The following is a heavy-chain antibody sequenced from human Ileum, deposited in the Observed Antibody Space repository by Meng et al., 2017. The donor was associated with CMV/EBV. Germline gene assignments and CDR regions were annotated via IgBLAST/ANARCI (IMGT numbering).Heavy chain of an antibody. D-gene: IGHD2-2*01. J-gene: IGHJ5*02. CDR3: AKDPTFGTSTRLDP. V-gene: IGHV3-30*02. CDR2: IHYDTRSI. CDR1: GFTFSDYG. Sequence: GESLKISCVASGFTFSDYGMHWVRQAPGKGLEWVTFIHYDTRSIYYADSVKGRFTISRDDSKNTLYLQMNSLRPEDTAMYYCAKDPTFGTSTRLDPWGQGTLVTVSS.